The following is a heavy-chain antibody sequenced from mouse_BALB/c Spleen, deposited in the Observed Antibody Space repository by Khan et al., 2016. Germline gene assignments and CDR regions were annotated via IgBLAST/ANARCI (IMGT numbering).Heavy chain of an antibody. J-gene: IGHJ1*01. CDR3: DRASCWYFDD. V-gene: IGHV2-2*02. CDR2: IWGGGST. CDR1: GFSLTGYG. Sequence: QVQLKQSGPGLVQPSQSLSITCTVSGFSLTGYGVHWVRQPPGKGLEWLGVIWGGGSTDYNAAFISRLSISKDNSKSQVFFKMNSLQTNDTARDYGDRASCWYFDDCGGGTTVTVAS. D-gene: IGHD6-1*01.